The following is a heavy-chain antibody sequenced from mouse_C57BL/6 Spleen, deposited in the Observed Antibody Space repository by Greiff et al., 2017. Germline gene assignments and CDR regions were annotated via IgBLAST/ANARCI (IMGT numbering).Heavy chain of an antibody. Sequence: EVQGVESGGGLVKPGGSLKLSCAASGFTFSSYAMSWVRQTPEKRLEWVATISDGGSYTYYPDNVKGRFTISRDNAKNNLYLQMSHLKSEDTAMYYCARAPAYYSNYETFDYWGQGTTLTVSS. V-gene: IGHV5-4*01. J-gene: IGHJ2*01. CDR1: GFTFSSYA. CDR3: ARAPAYYSNYETFDY. CDR2: ISDGGSYT. D-gene: IGHD2-5*01.